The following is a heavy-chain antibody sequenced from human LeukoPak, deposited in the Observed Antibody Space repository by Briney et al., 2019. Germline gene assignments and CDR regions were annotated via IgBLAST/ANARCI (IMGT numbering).Heavy chain of an antibody. D-gene: IGHD6-13*01. CDR3: AGVWPATLIAAANP. J-gene: IGHJ5*02. Sequence: ASVKVSCKASGGTFSSYAISCVRQAPGQGLEWMGWISAYNGNTNYTQKLQGRVTMTTDTSTSTAYMELRSLRSDDTAGYYCAGVWPATLIAAANPWGQGTLVTVSS. CDR2: ISAYNGNT. V-gene: IGHV1-18*01. CDR1: GGTFSSYA.